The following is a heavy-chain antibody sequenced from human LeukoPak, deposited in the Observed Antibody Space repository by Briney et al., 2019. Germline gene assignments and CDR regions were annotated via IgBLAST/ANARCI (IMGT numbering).Heavy chain of an antibody. D-gene: IGHD2-15*01. Sequence: GGSLRLSCAASGFTFSSYAMSWVRQAPGKGLEWVSAISGSGGSTYYADSVKGRFTISRDNSKNTLYLQMNSLRAEDTAVYYCARDCSGGSCIEYFQHWGQGTLVTVSS. CDR3: ARDCSGGSCIEYFQH. V-gene: IGHV3-23*01. CDR1: GFTFSSYA. CDR2: ISGSGGST. J-gene: IGHJ1*01.